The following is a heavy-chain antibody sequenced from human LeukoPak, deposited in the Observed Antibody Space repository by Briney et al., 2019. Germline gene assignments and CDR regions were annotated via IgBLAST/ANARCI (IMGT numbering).Heavy chain of an antibody. J-gene: IGHJ3*01. CDR2: MTSDVSTT. CDR1: GFLFGPQW. D-gene: IGHD2-15*01. CDR3: ARDRGLPDAFYV. Sequence: GGSLRLSCAASGFLFGPQWMHWVRQAPGKGLVWVSHMTSDVSTTVYADSVEGRLTISRDSAKNTLYLQMNSLRAEDSAVYYFARDRGLPDAFYVWGQGKMVTVSS. V-gene: IGHV3-74*01.